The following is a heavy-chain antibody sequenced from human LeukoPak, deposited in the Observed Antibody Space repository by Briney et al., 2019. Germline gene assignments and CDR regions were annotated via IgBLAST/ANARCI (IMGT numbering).Heavy chain of an antibody. CDR2: IYPGDSDT. D-gene: IGHD3-10*01. CDR1: GYIFANYW. Sequence: GESLKISCKGSGYIFANYWIAWVRQMPGKGLEWMGIIYPGDSDTRYSPSFQGQVTISADKSISTAYLQWSSLKASDTAMYYCARQVTTRSGSYLDYWGQGTLVTVSS. J-gene: IGHJ4*02. V-gene: IGHV5-51*01. CDR3: ARQVTTRSGSYLDY.